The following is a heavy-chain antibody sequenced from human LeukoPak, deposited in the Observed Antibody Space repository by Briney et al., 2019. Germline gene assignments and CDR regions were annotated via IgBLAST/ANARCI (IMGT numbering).Heavy chain of an antibody. Sequence: GASVKVSCKASGYTFTGYYMHWVRQAPGQGLEWMGWINPNSGGTNYAQKFQGRVTMTRDTSISTAYMELSRLRSDDTAVYYCAKVTSPSELDSFDYWGQGTLVTVSS. V-gene: IGHV1-2*02. D-gene: IGHD1-1*01. CDR2: INPNSGGT. CDR1: GYTFTGYY. CDR3: AKVTSPSELDSFDY. J-gene: IGHJ4*02.